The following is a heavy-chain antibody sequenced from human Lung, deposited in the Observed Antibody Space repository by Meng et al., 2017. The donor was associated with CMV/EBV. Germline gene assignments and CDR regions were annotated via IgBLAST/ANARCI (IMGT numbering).Heavy chain of an antibody. D-gene: IGHD2-15*01. CDR3: ARDRGGLYYFDY. Sequence: ASVXVSXKASGYTFTGYYMHWVRQAPGQGLEWMGWINPNSGGTNYAQKFQGRVTMTRDTSISTAYMELSRLRSDDTAVYYCARDRGGLYYFDYWGQGTLVTVSS. CDR2: INPNSGGT. CDR1: GYTFTGYY. J-gene: IGHJ4*02. V-gene: IGHV1-2*02.